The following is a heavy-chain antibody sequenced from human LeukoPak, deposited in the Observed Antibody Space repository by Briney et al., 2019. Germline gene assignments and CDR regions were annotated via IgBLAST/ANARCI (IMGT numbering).Heavy chain of an antibody. V-gene: IGHV3-23*01. CDR1: GFTFSSYA. D-gene: IGHD3-22*01. CDR3: AKELTPNSESSGFDAFEM. Sequence: GGSLRLSCAASGFTFSSYAMNWVRQAPGKGLEWVSAISASGGSTYYADFVKGRFTISRDNSKNTLYLQMSSLRAEDTAVYYCAKELTPNSESSGFDAFEMWGQGTMVTVSS. CDR2: ISASGGST. J-gene: IGHJ3*02.